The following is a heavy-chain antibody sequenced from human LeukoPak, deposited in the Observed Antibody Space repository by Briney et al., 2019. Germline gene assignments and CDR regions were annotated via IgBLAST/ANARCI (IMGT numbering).Heavy chain of an antibody. J-gene: IGHJ6*02. D-gene: IGHD1-26*01. V-gene: IGHV4-59*01. CDR3: ARDPSSRSYPGTYYYYYGMDV. CDR1: GFTFDDYA. CDR2: INYSGST. Sequence: GSLRLSCAASGFTFDDYAMHWIRQPPGKGLEWIGYINYSGSTNYNPSLKSRVTISVDTSKNQFSLKLSSVTAADTAVYYCARDPSSRSYPGTYYYYYGMDVWGQGTTVTVSS.